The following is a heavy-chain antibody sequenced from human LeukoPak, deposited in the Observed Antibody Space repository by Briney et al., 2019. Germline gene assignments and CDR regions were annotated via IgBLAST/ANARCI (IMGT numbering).Heavy chain of an antibody. Sequence: SETLSLTCTVSGGSISSNSYYWGWIRQPPGKGLEWIGSIYYSGSTYYNPSLKSRVTISVDTSKNQFSLKLSSVTAADTAVYYCASLAPPAYWGQGTLVTVSS. J-gene: IGHJ4*02. V-gene: IGHV4-39*01. CDR3: ASLAPPAY. D-gene: IGHD2-2*01. CDR1: GGSISSNSYY. CDR2: IYYSGST.